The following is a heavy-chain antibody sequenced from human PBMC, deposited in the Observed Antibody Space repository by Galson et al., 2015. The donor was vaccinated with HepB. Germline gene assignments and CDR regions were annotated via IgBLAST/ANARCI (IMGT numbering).Heavy chain of an antibody. CDR1: GFTFSVYT. CDR2: VRGSGTGT. Sequence: SLRLSCAASGFTFSVYTMNWVRQAPGKGLEWVSAVRGSGTGTWYADSVEGRFTISRDNAKNSVFLQMSSLRVDDTAVYYCARGPDWEFDYWGQGTLVTVSS. CDR3: ARGPDWEFDY. D-gene: IGHD3/OR15-3a*01. J-gene: IGHJ4*02. V-gene: IGHV3-21*01.